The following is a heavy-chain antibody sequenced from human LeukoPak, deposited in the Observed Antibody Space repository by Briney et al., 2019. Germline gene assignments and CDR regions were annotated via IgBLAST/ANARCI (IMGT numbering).Heavy chain of an antibody. CDR1: GGSISSSNW. CDR2: IYHSGST. Sequence: PSETLSLTCAVSGGSISSSNWWSWVRQPPGKGREWIGEIYHSGSTNYNPSLKSRVTISVDKSESQFSLKLSSVTAADTAVYYCASGGVGATSPGFDYWGQGTLVTVSS. J-gene: IGHJ4*02. CDR3: ASGGVGATSPGFDY. V-gene: IGHV4-4*02. D-gene: IGHD1-26*01.